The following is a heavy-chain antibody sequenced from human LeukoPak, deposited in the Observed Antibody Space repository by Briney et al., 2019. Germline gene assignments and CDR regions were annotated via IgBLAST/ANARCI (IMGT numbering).Heavy chain of an antibody. CDR1: GFTFSSYA. D-gene: IGHD1-26*01. CDR2: ISGSGGST. V-gene: IGHV3-23*01. J-gene: IGHJ3*02. Sequence: GGSLRLSCAASGFTFSSYAMSWVRQAPGKGLEWVSAISGSGGSTYYADSVKGRFTISRDSSKNTLYLQMNSLRAEDTAVYYCAKDYSGSTLEHFDTWGQGTMVTVSS. CDR3: AKDYSGSTLEHFDT.